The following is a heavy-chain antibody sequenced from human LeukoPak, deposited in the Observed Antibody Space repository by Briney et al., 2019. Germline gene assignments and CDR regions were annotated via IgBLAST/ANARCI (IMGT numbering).Heavy chain of an antibody. Sequence: EGSLRLSCAASGFTFSSYEMNWVRQAPGKGLEWVSYISSSGSTIYYADSVKGRFTISRDNAKNSLYLQMNSLRAEDTAVYYCARANTIYYYGMDVWGKGTTVTVSS. CDR2: ISSSGSTI. D-gene: IGHD2-2*01. CDR1: GFTFSSYE. V-gene: IGHV3-48*03. CDR3: ARANTIYYYGMDV. J-gene: IGHJ6*04.